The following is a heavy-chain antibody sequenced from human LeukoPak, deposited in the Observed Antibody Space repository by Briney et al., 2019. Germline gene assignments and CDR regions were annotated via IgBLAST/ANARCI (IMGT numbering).Heavy chain of an antibody. CDR1: GGSISSTNW. Sequence: SETLSLTCGVSGGSISSTNWWSWVRQPPGQGLEWIGYIYYSGSTDYNPSLKSRVTMSLDTSKNRFSLKLSSVTAADTAVYYCARAVISFGAAVAKGFDCWGQGTLVTVSS. CDR3: ARAVISFGAAVAKGFDC. J-gene: IGHJ4*02. CDR2: IYYSGST. V-gene: IGHV4-4*02. D-gene: IGHD3-16*01.